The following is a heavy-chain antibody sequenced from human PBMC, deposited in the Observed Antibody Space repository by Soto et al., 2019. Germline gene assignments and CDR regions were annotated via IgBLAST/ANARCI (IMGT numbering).Heavy chain of an antibody. J-gene: IGHJ4*02. D-gene: IGHD1-1*01. CDR3: AKDFSGTVVTLNFDY. V-gene: IGHV3-23*01. CDR1: GFTFSSYA. Sequence: GGSLRLSCAASGFTFSSYAMNWVRQAPGKGLEWVSAISGSGGGTFYADSVKGRFTISRDNSKNTLYLQMNSLRAEDTALYYCAKDFSGTVVTLNFDYWGQGTLVTVSS. CDR2: ISGSGGGT.